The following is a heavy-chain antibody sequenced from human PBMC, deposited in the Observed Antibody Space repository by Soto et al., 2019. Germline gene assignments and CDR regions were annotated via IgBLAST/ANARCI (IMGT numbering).Heavy chain of an antibody. V-gene: IGHV6-1*01. CDR1: GDSVSSNSAA. D-gene: IGHD6-13*01. CDR2: TYYRSKWFN. CDR3: ARDFAAAGPYYYSYYGMDV. Sequence: SQTLSLTCXIAGDSVSSNSAAWNWIRQSPSRGLEWLGRTYYRSKWFNDYAVSLKSRITINPDTSKNQFSLQLKSVTPEDTAVYFCARDFAAAGPYYYSYYGMDVWGQGTTVTVSS. J-gene: IGHJ6*02.